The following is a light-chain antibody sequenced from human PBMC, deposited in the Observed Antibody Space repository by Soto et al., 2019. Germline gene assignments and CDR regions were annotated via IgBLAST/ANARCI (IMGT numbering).Light chain of an antibody. CDR3: KQYGSSTGWT. CDR2: GAS. CDR1: QSVSSSY. V-gene: IGKV3-20*01. J-gene: IGKJ1*01. Sequence: EIVLTQSPGTLSLSPGERATLSCRASQSVSSSYLAWYQQKPGQAPRLLIYGASSRATGIPDRFSGSGSGTDFTLTISRLEPEDFAVYSCKQYGSSTGWTFGQETKLDSK.